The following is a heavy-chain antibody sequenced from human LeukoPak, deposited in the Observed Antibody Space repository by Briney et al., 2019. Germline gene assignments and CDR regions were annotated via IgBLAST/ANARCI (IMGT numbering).Heavy chain of an antibody. CDR2: IKSKIDGGTT. V-gene: IGHV3-15*07. Sequence: GGSLRLSGAASGFTFNNDWMNWVRQAPGKGLEWVGRIKSKIDGGTTDYAAPVKGRFTISRDDSKNTLYLQMNSLKTEDTAVYYCTTGGNVLVAGTRAFDIWGQGTVVTVSS. D-gene: IGHD6-19*01. CDR3: TTGGNVLVAGTRAFDI. J-gene: IGHJ3*02. CDR1: GFTFNNDW.